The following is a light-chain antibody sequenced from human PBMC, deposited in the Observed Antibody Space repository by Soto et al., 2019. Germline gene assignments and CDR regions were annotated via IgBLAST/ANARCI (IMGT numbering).Light chain of an antibody. Sequence: QSALTQPPSASGSPGQSVTISCTGTLSDLNGRDFVSWYRQDPGKAPKLMIYEGTKRPAGVSDRFSGSKSGNTASLTISGLQAEDEADYYCCSYARGSRAFGGGTKLTVL. CDR3: CSYARGSRA. V-gene: IGLV2-8*01. J-gene: IGLJ3*02. CDR2: EGT. CDR1: LSDLNGRDF.